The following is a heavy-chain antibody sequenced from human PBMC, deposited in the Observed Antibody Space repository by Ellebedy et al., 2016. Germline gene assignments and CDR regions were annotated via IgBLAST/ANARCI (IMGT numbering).Heavy chain of an antibody. J-gene: IGHJ5*02. Sequence: SETLSLXXAVYDGSFSGGSFSGYYWTYIRQPPGKGLEWLGEINHSGITNYNPSLKSRITMSVDTSKNHFSLKLSSVTAADTAVYYCARGASYDFGGTWFDPWGQGTLVTVSS. D-gene: IGHD3-3*01. CDR2: INHSGIT. V-gene: IGHV4-34*01. CDR3: ARGASYDFGGTWFDP. CDR1: DGSFSGGSFSGYY.